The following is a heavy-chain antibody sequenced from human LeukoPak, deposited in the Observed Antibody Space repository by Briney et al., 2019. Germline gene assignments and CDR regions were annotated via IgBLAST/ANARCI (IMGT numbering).Heavy chain of an antibody. J-gene: IGHJ4*02. D-gene: IGHD1-7*01. CDR3: ARGRNWNYLSYFDY. CDR1: GDSVSDTRYY. CDR2: NYSCGRT. Sequence: SETLSLTCTVSGDSVSDTRYYWGCIRQPPGKGLEWIGSNYSCGRTFYNPSLKGRLTISSDTSKNQFSLKLNSVTAADTAVYYCARGRNWNYLSYFDYWGQGTLVTVSS. V-gene: IGHV4-39*07.